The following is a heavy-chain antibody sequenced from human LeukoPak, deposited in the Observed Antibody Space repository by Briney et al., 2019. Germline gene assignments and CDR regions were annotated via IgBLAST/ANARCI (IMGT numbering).Heavy chain of an antibody. CDR2: IMKDGGQK. Sequence: GGSVRLSCAASGFTFNSYSTNGARQAPCKGLEWVASIMKDGGQKKYVDSVKGRFTISRDNAQNSLYLQMSGLRAEDTAMYYCVRDADFYKGDYWGQGTLVTVSS. CDR1: GFTFNSYS. V-gene: IGHV3-7*03. D-gene: IGHD5-24*01. J-gene: IGHJ4*02. CDR3: VRDADFYKGDY.